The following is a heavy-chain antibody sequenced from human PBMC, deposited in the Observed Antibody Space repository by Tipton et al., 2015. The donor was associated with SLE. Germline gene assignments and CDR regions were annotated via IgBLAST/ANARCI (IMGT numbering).Heavy chain of an antibody. CDR3: ASNYDPTPAAFDI. V-gene: IGHV4-39*07. J-gene: IGHJ3*02. CDR1: DDSIKYSSYY. D-gene: IGHD3-22*01. CDR2: ISYTGST. Sequence: TPSLTCTVSDDSIKYSSYYWGWIRQPPGKGLEWIASISYTGSTYYNPSLKSRVTISVDTSKNQFSLKLSSVTAADTAVYYCASNYDPTPAAFDIWGQGTMVTVSS.